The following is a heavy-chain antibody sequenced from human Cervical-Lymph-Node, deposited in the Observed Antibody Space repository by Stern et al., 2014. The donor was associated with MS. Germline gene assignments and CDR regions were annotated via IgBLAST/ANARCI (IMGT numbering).Heavy chain of an antibody. J-gene: IGHJ4*02. CDR3: AKGYASSVLYYFDS. V-gene: IGHV3-9*01. CDR2: IRWNGERT. CDR1: GFTFDDFA. D-gene: IGHD2-15*01. Sequence: EVQLVESGGGLVQPGRSLRLSCAASGFTFDDFAMHWVRQAPGKGLEWVSRIRWNGERTGYADSVQGRFTISRDNAKKSLYLQMNSLRAEDTAWYYCAKGYASSVLYYFDSWGQGTLVTVSS.